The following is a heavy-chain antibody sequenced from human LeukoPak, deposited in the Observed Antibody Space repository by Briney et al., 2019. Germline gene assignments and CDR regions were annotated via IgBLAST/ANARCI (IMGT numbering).Heavy chain of an antibody. J-gene: IGHJ3*02. CDR3: AKGDSGSYGALDI. CDR1: GFTFGDYA. D-gene: IGHD1-26*01. Sequence: AGGSLRLSCTSSGFTFGDYAMSWFRQAPGKGLEWIGFIRSKAYRGTTEYAASVKGRFAISRDDSKSIAYLQMNSLRAEDTAVYYCAKGDSGSYGALDIWGQGTMVTVSS. V-gene: IGHV3-49*03. CDR2: IRSKAYRGTT.